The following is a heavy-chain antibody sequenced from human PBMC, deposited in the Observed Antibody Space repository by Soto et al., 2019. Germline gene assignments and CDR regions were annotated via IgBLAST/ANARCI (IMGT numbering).Heavy chain of an antibody. V-gene: IGHV3-23*01. CDR3: ANWNQGDTKLDY. D-gene: IGHD1-1*01. CDR2: ISGSGGST. CDR1: GFTFSSYA. Sequence: PGGSLRLSCAASGFTFSSYAMSWVRQAPGKGLEWVSAISGSGGSTYYADSVKGRFTISRDNSKNTLYLQMNSLRAEDTAVYYCANWNQGDTKLDYWGQGTLVTVSS. J-gene: IGHJ4*02.